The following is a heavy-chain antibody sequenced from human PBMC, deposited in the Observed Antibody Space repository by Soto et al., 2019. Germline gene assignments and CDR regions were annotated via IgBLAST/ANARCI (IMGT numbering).Heavy chain of an antibody. J-gene: IGHJ5*02. Sequence: EVQLVESGGGTVQPGGSLRLSCAASGYTFSTYWMHWVRQAPGKGLVWVSRINPESTTINYAASVRGRFTISRDNAKNTLSLQMNSLRAEDTAVYYCTRDTYGPYDPWGQGTLVTVSP. V-gene: IGHV3-74*01. D-gene: IGHD3-10*01. CDR3: TRDTYGPYDP. CDR2: INPESTTI. CDR1: GYTFSTYW.